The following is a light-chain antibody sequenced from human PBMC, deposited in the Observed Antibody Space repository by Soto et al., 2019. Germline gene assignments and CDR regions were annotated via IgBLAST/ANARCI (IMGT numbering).Light chain of an antibody. J-gene: IGKJ4*01. Sequence: IQLTQSPSSLSASVGDRVTITCRASQGISSYLAWYQQKPGKAPKLMIYAASTLQSGVPSRFSGSGSVTDFTLTISSLQPEDFVTYYCQQLSSYPLTFGGRTKVEIK. V-gene: IGKV1-9*01. CDR2: AAS. CDR3: QQLSSYPLT. CDR1: QGISSY.